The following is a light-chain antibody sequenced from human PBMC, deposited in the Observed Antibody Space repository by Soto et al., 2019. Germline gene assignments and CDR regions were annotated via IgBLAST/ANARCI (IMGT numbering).Light chain of an antibody. CDR1: QSDASH. CDR3: HQYNDWPSIT. Sequence: EIVMTQSPATQSVSPGESATLSCRASQSDASHLAWYQQKPGQAPRPLIFGASVRATGIPARFSGSGSGTEFVLTIDSLQSEDFAVYYCHQYNDWPSITFGQGTRLEI. CDR2: GAS. J-gene: IGKJ5*01. V-gene: IGKV3-15*01.